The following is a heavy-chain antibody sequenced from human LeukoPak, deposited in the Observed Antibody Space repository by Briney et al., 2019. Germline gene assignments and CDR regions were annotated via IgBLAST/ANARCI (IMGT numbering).Heavy chain of an antibody. J-gene: IGHJ4*02. D-gene: IGHD2-2*01. Sequence: GGSLRLPCAASGFTFSSYAMSWVRQAPGKGLEWVSAISGSGGSTYYADSVKGRFTISRDNSKNTLYLQMNSLRAEDTAVYYCAKARLQLPYYFDYWGQGTLVTVSS. CDR3: AKARLQLPYYFDY. V-gene: IGHV3-23*01. CDR1: GFTFSSYA. CDR2: ISGSGGST.